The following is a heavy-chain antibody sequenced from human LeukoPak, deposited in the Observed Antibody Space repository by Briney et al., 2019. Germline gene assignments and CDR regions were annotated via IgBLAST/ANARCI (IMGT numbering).Heavy chain of an antibody. CDR3: AKDQYGGNPQYYFDY. Sequence: GGSLRLSCAASGFTFSSYAMSWVRQAPGKGLYWVSAISGSGGNTYYADSVKGRFTFSRDNSKNTLYLQMNSLRAEDTAVYYCAKDQYGGNPQYYFDYWGQGTLVTVSS. J-gene: IGHJ4*02. D-gene: IGHD4-23*01. V-gene: IGHV3-23*01. CDR2: ISGSGGNT. CDR1: GFTFSSYA.